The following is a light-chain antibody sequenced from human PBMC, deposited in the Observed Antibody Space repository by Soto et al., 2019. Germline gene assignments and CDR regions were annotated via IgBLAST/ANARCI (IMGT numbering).Light chain of an antibody. V-gene: IGKV3-20*01. CDR2: GAS. Sequence: EIVLTQSPGTLYLSPGERATLSCRASQSVSSSYLAWYQQKPGQAPRLLIYGASSRATGIPNRFSGSGSTTDFTLTISRLEAEDFAVYNCQQYGSSPLTFGQGTKLEIK. CDR3: QQYGSSPLT. CDR1: QSVSSSY. J-gene: IGKJ2*01.